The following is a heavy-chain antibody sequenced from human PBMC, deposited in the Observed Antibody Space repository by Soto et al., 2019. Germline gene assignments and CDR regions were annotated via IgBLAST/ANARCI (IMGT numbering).Heavy chain of an antibody. J-gene: IGHJ5*02. D-gene: IGHD4-17*01. V-gene: IGHV4-61*01. Sequence: QVQLQESGPRLVKPSETLALTFTVSGVSVSSGSYYWRWIRQPPGKGLECIGYSYNSGRTRYNPSRKSRVNISVDTAKNQFSLKLSSVTAAYTAVYYCAREVDYGENWFDPWGQGTLVTVSP. CDR2: SYNSGRT. CDR3: AREVDYGENWFDP. CDR1: GVSVSSGSYY.